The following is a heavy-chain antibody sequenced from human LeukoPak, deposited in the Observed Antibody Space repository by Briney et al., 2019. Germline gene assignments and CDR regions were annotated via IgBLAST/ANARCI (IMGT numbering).Heavy chain of an antibody. CDR1: GFTFSSYA. CDR3: AKDAEYYYYYYMDV. Sequence: GGSLSLSCAASGFTFSSYAMSWVRQAPGKGLEWVSAISGSGGSTYYADSVKGRFTISRDNSKNTLYLQMNSLRAEDTAVYYCAKDAEYYYYYYMDVWGKGTTVTVSS. CDR2: ISGSGGST. J-gene: IGHJ6*03. V-gene: IGHV3-23*01. D-gene: IGHD1-14*01.